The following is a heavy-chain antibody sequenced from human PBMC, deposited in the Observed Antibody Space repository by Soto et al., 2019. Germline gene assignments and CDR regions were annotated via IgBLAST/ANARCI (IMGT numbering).Heavy chain of an antibody. V-gene: IGHV5-51*01. Sequence: GESLKISCQGSGYSFTNYWIGWVRQMPGKGLEWMGIIYPGDSDTRYSPSFQGQVTISADKSISTAYLQWSSLKASDTAMYYCARGSVDTASSYYGMDVWGQGTTVTVSS. J-gene: IGHJ6*02. D-gene: IGHD5-18*01. CDR1: GYSFTNYW. CDR3: ARGSVDTASSYYGMDV. CDR2: IYPGDSDT.